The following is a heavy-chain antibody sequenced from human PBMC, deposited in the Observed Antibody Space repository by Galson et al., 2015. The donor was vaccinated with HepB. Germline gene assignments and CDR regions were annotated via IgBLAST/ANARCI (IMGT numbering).Heavy chain of an antibody. Sequence: SLRLSCAASGFTFSSYWMSWVRQAPGKGLEWVANIKQDGSEEYYVDSVKGRFTISRDNAKNSLYLQMNSLRAEDTAVYYCARILAGDYVWGSYREYYFDYWGQGTLVTVSS. V-gene: IGHV3-7*03. CDR2: IKQDGSEE. CDR1: GFTFSSYW. J-gene: IGHJ4*02. CDR3: ARILAGDYVWGSYREYYFDY. D-gene: IGHD3-16*02.